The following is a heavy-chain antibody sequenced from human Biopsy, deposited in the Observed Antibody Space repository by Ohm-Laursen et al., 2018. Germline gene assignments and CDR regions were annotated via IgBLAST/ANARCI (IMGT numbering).Heavy chain of an antibody. Sequence: GSLRLSCAASGFTFSDYYMSWIRQAPGKGLEWLSYISGSGTTIFYADSVKGRFTVSRDNAKNSLYLQMNSLTVEDTAVYHCARDGAGSYHDYWGQGTLVTVSS. J-gene: IGHJ4*01. CDR3: ARDGAGSYHDY. CDR2: ISGSGTTI. V-gene: IGHV3-11*01. D-gene: IGHD3-10*01. CDR1: GFTFSDYY.